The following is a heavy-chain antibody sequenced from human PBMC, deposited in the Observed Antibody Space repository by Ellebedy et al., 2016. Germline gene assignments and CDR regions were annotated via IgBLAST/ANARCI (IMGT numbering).Heavy chain of an antibody. Sequence: GESLKISXAASGFTFSNYAMTWVRQAPGKGLEWVSAISGSGGGTYYADSVKGRFTISRDNSKSTLYLQMNSLRTEDTAVYYCAKGFEYSSSSAFDYWGQGTLVTVSS. D-gene: IGHD6-6*01. J-gene: IGHJ4*02. CDR3: AKGFEYSSSSAFDY. CDR2: ISGSGGGT. CDR1: GFTFSNYA. V-gene: IGHV3-23*01.